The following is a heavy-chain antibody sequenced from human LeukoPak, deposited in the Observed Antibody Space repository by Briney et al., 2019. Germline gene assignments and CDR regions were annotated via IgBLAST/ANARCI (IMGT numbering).Heavy chain of an antibody. CDR1: GFTFSSYG. D-gene: IGHD3-10*01. V-gene: IGHV3-33*01. CDR2: IWFDGSDK. Sequence: GGSLRLSCAASGFTFSSYGMHWVRQAPGKGLEWVAVIWFDGSDKYYVDSVKGRFTISRDNSKNMLHLQMNSLRAEDTAVYYCARGSHQDYFGSMTYLFDYWGQGILVTVSS. CDR3: ARGSHQDYFGSMTYLFDY. J-gene: IGHJ4*02.